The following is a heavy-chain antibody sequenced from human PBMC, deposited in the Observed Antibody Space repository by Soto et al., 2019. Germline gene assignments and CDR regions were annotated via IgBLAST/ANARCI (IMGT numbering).Heavy chain of an antibody. CDR3: ARDPDIVVVPAASRASYYYGMDV. CDR2: ISSSSSYI. D-gene: IGHD2-2*01. CDR1: GFTFSSYS. Sequence: GGSLRLSCAASGFTFSSYSMNWVRQAPGKGLEWVSSISSSSSYIYYADSVKGRFTISRDNAKNSLYPQMNSLRAEDTAVYYCARDPDIVVVPAASRASYYYGMDVWGQGTTVTVSS. J-gene: IGHJ6*02. V-gene: IGHV3-21*01.